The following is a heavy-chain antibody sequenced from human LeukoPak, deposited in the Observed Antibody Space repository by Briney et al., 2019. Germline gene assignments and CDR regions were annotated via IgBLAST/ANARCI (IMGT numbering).Heavy chain of an antibody. D-gene: IGHD2-2*01. J-gene: IGHJ4*02. CDR1: GFTVSSNY. Sequence: PGGSLRLSCAASGFTVSSNYMSWVRQAPGKGLEWVSVIYSGGSTYYADSVKGRFTISRDNSKNTLYLQMNSLRAEDTAVYYCTTVPCSNTTCYHYFDNWGQGTLVTVSS. V-gene: IGHV3-66*01. CDR2: IYSGGST. CDR3: TTVPCSNTTCYHYFDN.